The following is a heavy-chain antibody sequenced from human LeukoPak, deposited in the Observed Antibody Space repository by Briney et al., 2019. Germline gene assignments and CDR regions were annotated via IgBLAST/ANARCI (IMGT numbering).Heavy chain of an antibody. V-gene: IGHV3-30*03. Sequence: GGSLRLSCAASGFTFGTYGMHWVRQAPGKGPEWVAIISYDGTNNYYGDSVKGRFTISRDNSKNTLYLQMNSLRAEDTAMYYCARAHLSSSSTDYMEVWGKGTTVTVSS. CDR3: ARAHLSSSSTDYMEV. CDR1: GFTFGTYG. J-gene: IGHJ6*03. CDR2: ISYDGTNN. D-gene: IGHD6-6*01.